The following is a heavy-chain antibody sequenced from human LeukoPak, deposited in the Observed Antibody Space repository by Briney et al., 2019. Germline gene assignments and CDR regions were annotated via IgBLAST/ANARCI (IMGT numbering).Heavy chain of an antibody. V-gene: IGHV3-30*18. J-gene: IGHJ6*02. CDR3: AKALRYCSSTSCQTYYYYGMDV. CDR1: GFTFSSYG. Sequence: GGSLRLSCAASGFTFSSYGMHWVRQAPGKGLEWVAVISYDGSNKYYADSVKGRFTISRDNSKNTLYLQMNSLRTEDTAVYYCAKALRYCSSTSCQTYYYYGMDVWGQGTTVTVSS. D-gene: IGHD2-2*01. CDR2: ISYDGSNK.